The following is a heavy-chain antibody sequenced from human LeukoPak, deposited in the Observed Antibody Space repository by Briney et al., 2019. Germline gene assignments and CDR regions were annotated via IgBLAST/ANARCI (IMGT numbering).Heavy chain of an antibody. V-gene: IGHV1-2*06. CDR3: ARRHSSGWATDY. J-gene: IGHJ4*02. CDR2: INPNSGGT. Sequence: ASVKVSCKASVYTFTGYYMDWVRQAPGQGLEWLGRINPNSGGTNYAQTFQGRVTMTRDTSISTAYMELNRLTSDDTAVYYCARRHSSGWATDYWGQGTLVTVSA. D-gene: IGHD6-19*01. CDR1: VYTFTGYY.